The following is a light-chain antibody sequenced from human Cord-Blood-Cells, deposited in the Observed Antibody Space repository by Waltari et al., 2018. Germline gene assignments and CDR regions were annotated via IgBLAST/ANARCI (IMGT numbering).Light chain of an antibody. Sequence: QSALTQPASVSGSPGQSITISCTGTSSDVGGYNYVSWYQQHPGKAPKLMIYDVSKRPSGVSNRVSGSKSGNTASLTISGLQAEDEADYYCSSYTSSSTHYVFGTGTKVTVL. V-gene: IGLV2-14*01. CDR1: SSDVGGYNY. CDR3: SSYTSSSTHYV. CDR2: DVS. J-gene: IGLJ1*01.